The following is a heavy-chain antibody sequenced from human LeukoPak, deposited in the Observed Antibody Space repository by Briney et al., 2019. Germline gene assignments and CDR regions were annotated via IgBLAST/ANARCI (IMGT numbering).Heavy chain of an antibody. Sequence: PGGSLRLSCAASGFTFSSYGMHWVRQAPGKGLEWVAVIWYDGSNKYYADSVKGRFTISRDNSKNTLYLQMYSLRAEDTAVYYCARSWGAVAEIDYWGQGTLVTVSS. CDR3: ARSWGAVAEIDY. CDR1: GFTFSSYG. D-gene: IGHD6-19*01. V-gene: IGHV3-33*01. J-gene: IGHJ4*02. CDR2: IWYDGSNK.